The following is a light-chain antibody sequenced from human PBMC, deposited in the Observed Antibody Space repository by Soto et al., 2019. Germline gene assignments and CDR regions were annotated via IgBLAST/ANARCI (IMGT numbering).Light chain of an antibody. Sequence: EVVLTQSPATLSLSPGESATLSCSASQSVSSYLAWYQQKPGQGPRLLIYDASNRATGVSARFSGSGSGTYFTLTISSQATEAFAVEYCHQRSSWPRWSFGQGTKVEIK. CDR3: HQRSSWPRWS. V-gene: IGKV3-11*01. CDR2: DAS. CDR1: QSVSSY. J-gene: IGKJ1*01.